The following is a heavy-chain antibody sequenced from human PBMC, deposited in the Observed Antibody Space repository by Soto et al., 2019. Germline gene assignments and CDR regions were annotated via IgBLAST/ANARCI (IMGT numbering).Heavy chain of an antibody. D-gene: IGHD3-9*01. CDR2: IRSKAYGGTT. J-gene: IGHJ6*02. V-gene: IGHV3-49*03. CDR1: VVPVGDYS. Sequence: PGGSLGLSCTASVVPVGDYSMSWFRQAPGKGLEWVGFIRSKAYGGTTEYAASVKGRFTISRDDSKSIAYLQMNSLKTEDTAVYYCTRYYDILTGYYLFYYYYGMDVWGQGTKVTVSS. CDR3: TRYYDILTGYYLFYYYYGMDV.